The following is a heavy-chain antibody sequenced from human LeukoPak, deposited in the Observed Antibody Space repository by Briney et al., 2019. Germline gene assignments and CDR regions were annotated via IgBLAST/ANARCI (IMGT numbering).Heavy chain of an antibody. D-gene: IGHD1-26*01. J-gene: IGHJ6*02. V-gene: IGHV3-21*01. Sequence: GGSLRLSCAASGFTFSSYSMNWVREAPGKGRWWVSSISSRSSYIYYADSVKGRFTISRDNAKNSLDLQMSSLRGEDTAVYYCARDWDSAYGMDVWGQGTTVTVSS. CDR2: ISSRSSYI. CDR3: ARDWDSAYGMDV. CDR1: GFTFSSYS.